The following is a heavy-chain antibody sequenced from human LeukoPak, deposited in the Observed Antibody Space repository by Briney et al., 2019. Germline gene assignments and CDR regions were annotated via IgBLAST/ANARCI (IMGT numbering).Heavy chain of an antibody. CDR3: ARLHRSGRYYYYYGMDV. Sequence: SETLPLTCTVSGASISSSSNYWAWIRQPPGKGLEWIGEINHSGSTNYNPSLKSRVTISVDTSKNQFSLKLSSVTAADTAVYYCARLHRSGRYYYYYGMDVWGQGTTVTVSS. CDR1: GASISSSSNY. V-gene: IGHV4-39*07. D-gene: IGHD2-15*01. J-gene: IGHJ6*02. CDR2: INHSGST.